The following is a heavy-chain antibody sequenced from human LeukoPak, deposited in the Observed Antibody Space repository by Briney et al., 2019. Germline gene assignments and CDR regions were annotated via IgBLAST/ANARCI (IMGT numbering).Heavy chain of an antibody. CDR2: ISGSGGST. Sequence: GGSLRLSCAASGFTFDDYAMSWVRQAPGKGLEWVSAISGSGGSTYYADSVKGRFTISRDNSKNTLYLQMNSLRAEDTAVYYCAKGRSSWSYYYMDVWGKGTTVTVSS. CDR3: AKGRSSWSYYYMDV. CDR1: GFTFDDYA. J-gene: IGHJ6*03. V-gene: IGHV3-23*01. D-gene: IGHD6-13*01.